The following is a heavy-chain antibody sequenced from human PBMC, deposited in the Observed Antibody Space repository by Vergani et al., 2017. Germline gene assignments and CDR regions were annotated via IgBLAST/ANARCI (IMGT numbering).Heavy chain of an antibody. CDR3: ARAPPSAAGHSWFDP. CDR2: IIPIFGTA. Sequence: QVQLVQSGAEVKKPGSSVKVSCKASGGTFSSYAISWVRQAPGQGLEWMGGIIPIFGTANYAQKFQGRVTITADESTSIAYMELSSLRSEDTAVYYCARAPPSAAGHSWFDPWGQGTLVTVSS. V-gene: IGHV1-69*01. D-gene: IGHD3-3*01. J-gene: IGHJ5*02. CDR1: GGTFSSYA.